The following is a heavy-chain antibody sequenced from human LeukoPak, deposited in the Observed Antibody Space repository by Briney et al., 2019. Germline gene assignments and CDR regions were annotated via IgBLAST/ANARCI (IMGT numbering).Heavy chain of an antibody. CDR1: GFTFSSYS. CDR2: ISSSSSYI. CDR3: ARDYGDPYYFDY. Sequence: GGSLRLSCAAPGFTFSSYSMNWVRQAPGKGLEWVSSISSSSSYIYYADSVKGRFTISRDNAKNSLYLQMNSLRAEDTAVYYCARDYGDPYYFDYWGQGTLVTVSS. J-gene: IGHJ4*02. D-gene: IGHD4-17*01. V-gene: IGHV3-21*01.